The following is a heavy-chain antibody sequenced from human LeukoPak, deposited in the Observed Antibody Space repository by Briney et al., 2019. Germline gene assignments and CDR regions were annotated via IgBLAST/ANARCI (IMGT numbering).Heavy chain of an antibody. D-gene: IGHD6-13*01. CDR1: GITVSSNY. V-gene: IGHV3-53*01. CDR3: ARGEAQQQLAFAY. J-gene: IGHJ4*02. Sequence: PGGSLRLSCAASGITVSSNYMTWVRQAPGKGLEWVSVIYSGGSTYYADPVKGRFTISRDNSKNTLYLQMNSLRAEDTAVYYCARGEAQQQLAFAYWGQGTLVTVSS. CDR2: IYSGGST.